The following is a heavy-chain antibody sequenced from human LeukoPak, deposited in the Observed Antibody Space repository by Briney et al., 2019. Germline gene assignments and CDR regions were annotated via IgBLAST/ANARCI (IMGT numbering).Heavy chain of an antibody. Sequence: GGSLRLSCAASGSTFSAYHINWVRQAPGKGLEWISYISTTGTTIHYADSVNGRFTISRDNSKNTLFLQMNSLRPEDTAVYYCARDPTAVSNQPQYYFDFWGQGTLVTVSS. CDR3: ARDPTAVSNQPQYYFDF. D-gene: IGHD4-17*01. CDR2: ISTTGTTI. J-gene: IGHJ4*02. CDR1: GSTFSAYH. V-gene: IGHV3-48*01.